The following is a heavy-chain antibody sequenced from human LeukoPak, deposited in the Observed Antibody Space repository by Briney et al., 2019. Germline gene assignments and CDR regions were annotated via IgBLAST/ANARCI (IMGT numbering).Heavy chain of an antibody. V-gene: IGHV3-30*18. CDR1: GSTFSSYG. Sequence: GGSLRLSCAASGSTFSSYGMHWVRQAPGKGLEWVAVISYDGSNKYYADSVKGRFTISRDNSKNTLYLQMNSLRAEDTAVYYCAKGHAFDIWGQGTMVTVSS. CDR2: ISYDGSNK. CDR3: AKGHAFDI. J-gene: IGHJ3*02.